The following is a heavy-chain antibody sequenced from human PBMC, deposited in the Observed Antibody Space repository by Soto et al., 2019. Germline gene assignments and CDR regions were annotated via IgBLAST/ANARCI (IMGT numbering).Heavy chain of an antibody. CDR2: INPRGGGT. J-gene: IGHJ6*02. D-gene: IGHD2-15*01. Sequence: GASVKVSCKASGYTLNTYYMHWLRQAPGQGPEWMGIINPRGGGTTYAQNFQDRVTMTSDTSSSTVYMELSSLRSEDTAVYYCARGGGFSPYYYNLDVWGQGTTVTV. CDR3: ARGGGFSPYYYNLDV. V-gene: IGHV1-46*02. CDR1: GYTLNTYY.